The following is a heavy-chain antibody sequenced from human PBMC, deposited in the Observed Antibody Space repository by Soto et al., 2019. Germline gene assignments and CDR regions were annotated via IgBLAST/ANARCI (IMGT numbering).Heavy chain of an antibody. CDR2: IYYSGST. CDR3: ARESADYYDSSGYFGGNYFDY. CDR1: GGSISSYY. J-gene: IGHJ4*02. V-gene: IGHV4-59*01. Sequence: SETLSLTCTVSGGSISSYYWSWIRQPPGKGLEWIGYIYYSGSTNYNPSLNSRVTISVDTSKNQFSLKLSSVTAADTAVYYCARESADYYDSSGYFGGNYFDYWGQGTLVTSPQ. D-gene: IGHD3-22*01.